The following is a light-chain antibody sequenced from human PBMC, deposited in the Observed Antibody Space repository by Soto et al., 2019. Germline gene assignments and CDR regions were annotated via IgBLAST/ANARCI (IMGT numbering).Light chain of an antibody. J-gene: IGKJ1*01. CDR3: QQYDRYWT. V-gene: IGKV1-5*03. CDR2: KAS. Sequence: IQMTQSPSTLSASVGDRVTITCRASQSVSDCLAWYQQKPGTAPKLLIYKASRLESGVPSRFSGSGSGTEFTLTISSLQPDDFGTYYCQQYDRYWTFGPGTKVEIK. CDR1: QSVSDC.